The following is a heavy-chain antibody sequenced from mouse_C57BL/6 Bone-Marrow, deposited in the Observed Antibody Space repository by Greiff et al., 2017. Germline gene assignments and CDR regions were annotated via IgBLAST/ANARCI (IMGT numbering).Heavy chain of an antibody. CDR2: INSDGGST. D-gene: IGHD2-2*01. Sequence: EVHLVESGGGLVQPGESLKLSCESNEYEFPSHDMSWVRKTPEKRLELVAAINSDGGSTYYPDTMERRFIISRDNTKKTLYLQMSSLRSEDTALYYCARQGGLWLQRDWYCDVWGTGTTVTVSS. J-gene: IGHJ1*03. V-gene: IGHV5-2*01. CDR3: ARQGGLWLQRDWYCDV. CDR1: EYEFPSHD.